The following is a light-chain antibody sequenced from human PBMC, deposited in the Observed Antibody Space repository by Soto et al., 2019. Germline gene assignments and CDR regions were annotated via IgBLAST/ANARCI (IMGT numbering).Light chain of an antibody. Sequence: EIVLTQSPGTLSLSPGERATLSCRASQSFSSSYLAWYQQKPGQAPRLLIYETSSRATGIPDSFSGSGSQTDFTLTISRLEPEDFAVYYCQQYGTSPRTFGQGTKVDSK. CDR1: QSFSSSY. V-gene: IGKV3-20*01. CDR3: QQYGTSPRT. CDR2: ETS. J-gene: IGKJ1*01.